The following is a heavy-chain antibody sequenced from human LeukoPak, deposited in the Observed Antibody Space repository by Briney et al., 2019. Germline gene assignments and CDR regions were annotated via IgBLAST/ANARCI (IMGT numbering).Heavy chain of an antibody. CDR1: GFTFSSYS. CDR3: AKDSTTVTTGRGNFDH. V-gene: IGHV3-21*04. D-gene: IGHD4-17*01. J-gene: IGHJ4*02. CDR2: FIGSSNYI. Sequence: PGGSLRLSCAASGFTFSSYSMNWVRQAPGKGLEWVSSFIGSSNYIYYADSVKGRFTISRDNAKNSLYLQMNSLRAEDTAIYYCAKDSTTVTTGRGNFDHWGQGTLVTVSS.